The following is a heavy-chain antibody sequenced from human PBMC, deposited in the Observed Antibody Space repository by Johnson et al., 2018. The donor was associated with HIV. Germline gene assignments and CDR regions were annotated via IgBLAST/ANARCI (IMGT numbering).Heavy chain of an antibody. CDR1: GFTFSNSW. CDR3: ARDTVTGSPAFDI. Sequence: VQLVESGGGLVQPGGSLRLSCVVSGFTFSNSWMIWVRQAPGKGLEWVANIKQDGSNKYYADSVKGRFTISRDNSKNTLYLQMNSLRAEDTAVYYCARDTVTGSPAFDIWGQGTMVTVSS. CDR2: IKQDGSNK. V-gene: IGHV3-7*01. D-gene: IGHD1-20*01. J-gene: IGHJ3*02.